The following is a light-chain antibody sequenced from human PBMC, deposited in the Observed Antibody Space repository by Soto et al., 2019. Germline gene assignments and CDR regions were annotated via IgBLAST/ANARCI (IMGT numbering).Light chain of an antibody. Sequence: DIQLTQSPSSLSASVGDRVTITCRVSQGISSWVAWYQQKPGKAPKLLIYDASSLESGVPSRFSGSGSGTDFSLTISSLQPDDFATYYCQQYHSYYPWTFGQGTKVDIK. CDR2: DAS. CDR1: QGISSW. V-gene: IGKV1-5*01. J-gene: IGKJ1*01. CDR3: QQYHSYYPWT.